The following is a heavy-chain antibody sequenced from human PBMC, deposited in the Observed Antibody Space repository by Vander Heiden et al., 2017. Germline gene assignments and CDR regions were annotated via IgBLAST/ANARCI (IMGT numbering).Heavy chain of an antibody. CDR1: GFPFSSYG. CDR2: IWYDGSNK. V-gene: IGHV3-33*01. D-gene: IGHD3-10*01. CDR3: ARDGPLGFGDPPAPFDY. Sequence: QVQLVESGGGVVQPGRSLRLSCAASGFPFSSYGMHWVRQAPGKGLEWVAVIWYDGSNKYYADSVKGRFTISRDNSKNTLYLQMNSLRAEDTAVYYCARDGPLGFGDPPAPFDYWGQGTLVTVSS. J-gene: IGHJ4*02.